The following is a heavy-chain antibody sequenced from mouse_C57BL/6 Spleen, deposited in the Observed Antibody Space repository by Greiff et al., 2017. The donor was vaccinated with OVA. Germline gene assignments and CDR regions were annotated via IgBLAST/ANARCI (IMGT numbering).Heavy chain of an antibody. CDR1: GYTFTDYN. D-gene: IGHD1-1*01. Sequence: EVHLVESGPELVKPGASVKIPCKASGYTFTDYNMDWVKQSHGKSLEWIGDINPNNGGTIYNQKFKGKATLTVDKSSSTAYMELRSLTSEDTAVYYCARYDGSSPFDYGGQGTTLTVSS. CDR3: ARYDGSSPFDY. J-gene: IGHJ2*01. CDR2: INPNNGGT. V-gene: IGHV1-18*01.